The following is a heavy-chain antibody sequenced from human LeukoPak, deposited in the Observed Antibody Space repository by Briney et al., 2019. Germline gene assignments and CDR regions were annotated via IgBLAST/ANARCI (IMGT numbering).Heavy chain of an antibody. V-gene: IGHV3-30*02. CDR1: GFTFSNSW. J-gene: IGHJ4*02. CDR3: AKELYYDSSGHPIDY. Sequence: QPGGSLRLSCAASGFTFSNSWMSWVRQAPGKGLEWLAFIRYDGSNKYYADSVKGRFTISRDNSKNTLYLQMNSLRAEDTAVYYCAKELYYDSSGHPIDYWGQGTLVTVSS. D-gene: IGHD3-22*01. CDR2: IRYDGSNK.